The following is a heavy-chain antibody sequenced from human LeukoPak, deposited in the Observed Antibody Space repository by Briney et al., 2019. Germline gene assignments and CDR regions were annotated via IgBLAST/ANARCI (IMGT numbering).Heavy chain of an antibody. Sequence: GGSLRLSCAVSGFTFSSNAMTCVRQSPGEGLEWVSTLSSSGDNTYYADSVKGRFTISRDNSKSILYLQMNSLRAQDTAVYYCAKHYSSSWYVDYWGQGTLVSVSS. J-gene: IGHJ4*02. CDR2: LSSSGDNT. CDR3: AKHYSSSWYVDY. D-gene: IGHD6-13*01. CDR1: GFTFSSNA. V-gene: IGHV3-23*01.